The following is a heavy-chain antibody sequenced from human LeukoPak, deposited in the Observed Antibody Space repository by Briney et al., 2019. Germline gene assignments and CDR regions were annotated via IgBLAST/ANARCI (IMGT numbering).Heavy chain of an antibody. J-gene: IGHJ5*02. D-gene: IGHD2-2*01. CDR2: IYYSGST. Sequence: SETLSLTCTVSGGSLSSYYWSWIRQPPGKGLEWIGYIYYSGSTNYNPSLKSRVTISVDTSKNQFSLKLSSVTAADTAVYYCARLLGYCSSTSCGRGWFDPWGQGTLVTVSS. CDR1: GGSLSSYY. V-gene: IGHV4-59*08. CDR3: ARLLGYCSSTSCGRGWFDP.